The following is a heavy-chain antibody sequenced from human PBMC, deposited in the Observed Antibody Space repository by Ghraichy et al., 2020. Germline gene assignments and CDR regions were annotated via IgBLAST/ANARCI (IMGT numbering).Heavy chain of an antibody. D-gene: IGHD6-25*01. CDR3: ARDLDKRLVGAGGYSSAKLIDF. CDR1: GYTFTTNG. V-gene: IGHV1-18*01. CDR2: ISVNNANT. Sequence: ASVKVSCKASGYTFTTNGISWVRQAPGQGLEWVAWISVNNANTNYAQNLQGRVTVTTDTSTSTAYMELRSLTSDDTAVYYCARDLDKRLVGAGGYSSAKLIDFWGQGSLVTVSS. J-gene: IGHJ4*02.